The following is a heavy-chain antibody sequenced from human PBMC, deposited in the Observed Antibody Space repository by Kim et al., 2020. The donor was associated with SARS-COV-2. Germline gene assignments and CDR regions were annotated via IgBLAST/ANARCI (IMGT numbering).Heavy chain of an antibody. CDR2: INSDGSKT. CDR1: GFSLSNYW. V-gene: IGHV3-74*01. J-gene: IGHJ3*02. CDR3: ARDRPSYAFDI. Sequence: GGSLRLSCAASGFSLSNYWMHWVRQAPGKGLVWVAHINSDGSKTGYADSVKGRFTIFRDNTKDTLYLQMNSLGAEDTAVYFCARDRPSYAFDIWGQGTMVTVSS.